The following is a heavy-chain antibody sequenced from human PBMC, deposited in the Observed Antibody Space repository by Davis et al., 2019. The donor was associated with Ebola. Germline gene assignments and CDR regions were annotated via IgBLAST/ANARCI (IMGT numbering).Heavy chain of an antibody. CDR3: AKAELPNYYYYGMDV. CDR1: GFTFSSYA. CDR2: ISGSGGST. V-gene: IGHV3-23*01. J-gene: IGHJ6*02. D-gene: IGHD2-21*01. Sequence: GESLKISCAASGFTFSSYAMSWVRQAPGKGLEWVSAISGSGGSTFYADSVKGQFTISRDNSRNTLYVQMNSLRAEDTAIYYCAKAELPNYYYYGMDVWGQGTTVTVSS.